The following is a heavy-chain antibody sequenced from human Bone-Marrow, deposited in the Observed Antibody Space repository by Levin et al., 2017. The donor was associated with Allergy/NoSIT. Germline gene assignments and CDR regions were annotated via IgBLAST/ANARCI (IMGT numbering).Heavy chain of an antibody. Sequence: GGSLRLSCAASGFSLNNYGMHWLRQPPGKGLEWVALIWFDGSDEYYVESVKGRFTISRDNSKNMLYLHMNSLRVEDTAVYYCAKDVGSIPHFRYYYGMDVWGQGTTVTVSS. CDR3: AKDVGSIPHFRYYYGMDV. V-gene: IGHV3-33*06. D-gene: IGHD3-3*02. CDR1: GFSLNNYG. J-gene: IGHJ6*02. CDR2: IWFDGSDE.